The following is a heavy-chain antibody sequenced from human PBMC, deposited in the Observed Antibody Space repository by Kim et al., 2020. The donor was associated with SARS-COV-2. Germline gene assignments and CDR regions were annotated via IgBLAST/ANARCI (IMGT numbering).Heavy chain of an antibody. Sequence: SETLSLTCTVSGGSISSSSYYWGWIRQPPGKGLEWIGSIYYSGSTYYNPSLKSRVTISVDTSKNQFSLKLSSVTAADTAVYYCATPGVPAAPTGWFDPWGQGTLVTVSS. CDR3: ATPGVPAAPTGWFDP. J-gene: IGHJ5*02. D-gene: IGHD2-2*01. CDR1: GGSISSSSYY. CDR2: IYYSGST. V-gene: IGHV4-39*01.